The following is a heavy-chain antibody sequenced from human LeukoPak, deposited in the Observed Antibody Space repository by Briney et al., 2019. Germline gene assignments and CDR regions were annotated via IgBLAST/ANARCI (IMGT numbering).Heavy chain of an antibody. V-gene: IGHV4-4*07. J-gene: IGHJ4*02. Sequence: SESLSLTCTVFGAFISIYFWGWIRHPAGKLLGWIGRIYTRVSSNYNPSLKSRLTMSVGTSKNKFSLKMSSVTAADTAVYYCAGVGLVGAQGLYYFDYWGQGTLVTVSS. CDR3: AGVGLVGAQGLYYFDY. CDR1: GAFISIYF. CDR2: IYTRVSS. D-gene: IGHD1-26*01.